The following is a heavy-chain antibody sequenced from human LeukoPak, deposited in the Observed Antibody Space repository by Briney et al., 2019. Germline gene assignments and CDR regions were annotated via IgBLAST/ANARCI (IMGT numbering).Heavy chain of an antibody. CDR2: IYYSGST. D-gene: IGHD6-6*01. CDR1: GGSISSSSYY. V-gene: IGHV4-39*07. Sequence: PSETLSLTCTVSGGSISSSSYYWGWIRQPPGKGLEWIGSIYYSGSTYYNPSLKSRVTISVDTSKNQFSLKLSSVTAADTAVYYCARVRGIAARFDRTANWYFDLWGRGTLVTVSS. J-gene: IGHJ2*01. CDR3: ARVRGIAARFDRTANWYFDL.